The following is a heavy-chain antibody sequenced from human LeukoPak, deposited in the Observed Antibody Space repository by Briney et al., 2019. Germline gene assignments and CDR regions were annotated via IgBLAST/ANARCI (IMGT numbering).Heavy chain of an antibody. J-gene: IGHJ6*02. CDR2: IYYSGST. D-gene: IGHD1-1*01. Sequence: SETLSLTCTVSGGSISSYYWSWIRQPPGKGLGWIGYIYYSGSTNYNPSLKSRVTISVDTSKNQFSLKLSSVTAADTAVYYCASTIWDKVQLEPHYYGMDVWGQGTTVTVSS. V-gene: IGHV4-59*08. CDR3: ASTIWDKVQLEPHYYGMDV. CDR1: GGSISSYY.